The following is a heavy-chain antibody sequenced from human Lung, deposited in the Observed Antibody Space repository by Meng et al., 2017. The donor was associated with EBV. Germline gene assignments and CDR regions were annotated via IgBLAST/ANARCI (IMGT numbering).Heavy chain of an antibody. Sequence: QVQLVQSGAEVKKPGASVKVSCKAPGYTLTSYAMHWVRQAPGQRLEWMGWINAGNGNTKYSQRFQGRVTITRDTSASTAYMELSSLRSEDTTVYYCARAGYDSSGYYPQPFDYWGQGTLVTVSS. V-gene: IGHV1-3*01. CDR3: ARAGYDSSGYYPQPFDY. D-gene: IGHD3-22*01. CDR2: INAGNGNT. CDR1: GYTLTSYA. J-gene: IGHJ4*02.